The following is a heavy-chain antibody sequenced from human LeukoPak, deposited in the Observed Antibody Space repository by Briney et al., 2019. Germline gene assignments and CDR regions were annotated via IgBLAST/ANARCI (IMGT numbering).Heavy chain of an antibody. Sequence: GGSLRLSCAASGFTFSSYSMNWVRQAPGKGLEWVSYISSRSSTIYYADSVKGRFTISRDNAKNSLYLQMNSLRAEDTAVYYCARDLPFDPWGQGTLVTVSS. CDR3: ARDLPFDP. CDR2: ISSRSSTI. J-gene: IGHJ5*02. CDR1: GFTFSSYS. V-gene: IGHV3-48*01.